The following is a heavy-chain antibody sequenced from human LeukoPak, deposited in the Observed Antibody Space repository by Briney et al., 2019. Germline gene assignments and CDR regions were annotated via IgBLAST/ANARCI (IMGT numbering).Heavy chain of an antibody. J-gene: IGHJ3*02. Sequence: SVKVSCKASGGTFSSYALSWVRQAPGQGLEWMGGIIPIFGTKNYAQTFQGRVTITAEESTSTAYMELSSLRSEDTAVYYCARRRSYYDSSGYTFDIWGQGTMVTVSS. V-gene: IGHV1-69*13. CDR3: ARRRSYYDSSGYTFDI. CDR1: GGTFSSYA. CDR2: IIPIFGTK. D-gene: IGHD3-22*01.